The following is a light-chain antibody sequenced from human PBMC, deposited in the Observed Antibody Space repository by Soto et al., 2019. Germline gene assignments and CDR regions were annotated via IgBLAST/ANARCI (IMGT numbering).Light chain of an antibody. J-gene: IGLJ1*01. CDR2: NVS. CDR1: SSDVCDYNY. V-gene: IGLV2-14*03. Sequence: QSVLTQPASVSGSPGQSITISCTGTSSDVCDYNYVSWYQHHPGQAPKLMIYNVSNRPSGVSSRFSGSKSGNTASLTISGLQAEDEADYYCSSYSSRSTPLHVFGTGTKVTV. CDR3: SSYSSRSTPLHV.